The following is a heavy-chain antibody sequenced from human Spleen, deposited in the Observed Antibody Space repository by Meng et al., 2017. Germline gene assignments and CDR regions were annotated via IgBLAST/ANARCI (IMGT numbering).Heavy chain of an antibody. CDR3: ARDSAQNWYFDL. CDR2: MSRSRSYI. Sequence: GESLKISCAASGFTFTTHNMNWVRQAPGKGLEWVSSMSRSRSYIYYADSVKGRFTISRDNSKNTLYLQMNSLRIEDTALYHCARDSAQNWYFDLWGRGTLVTVSS. J-gene: IGHJ2*01. V-gene: IGHV3-21*04. CDR1: GFTFTTHN.